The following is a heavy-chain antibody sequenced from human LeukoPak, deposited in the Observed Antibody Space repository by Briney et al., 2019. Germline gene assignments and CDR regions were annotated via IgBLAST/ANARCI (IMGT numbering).Heavy chain of an antibody. CDR1: GYTFTGYY. V-gene: IGHV1-2*02. J-gene: IGHJ3*01. CDR2: INPNSGGT. CDR3: VRGTNYGDYSVGDAFDV. D-gene: IGHD4-17*01. Sequence: ASVKVSCKASGYTFTGYYMHWVRQAPGQGLEWMGWINPNSGGTNYAQKFQGRVTITRDTSASTAYMDLSSLRSEDTAVFYCVRGTNYGDYSVGDAFDVWGQGTMVTVSS.